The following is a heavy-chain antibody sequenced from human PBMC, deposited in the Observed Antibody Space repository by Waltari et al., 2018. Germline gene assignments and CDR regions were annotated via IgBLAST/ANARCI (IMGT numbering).Heavy chain of an antibody. D-gene: IGHD3-22*01. J-gene: IGHJ4*02. CDR3: ATDLHTMIVGTGGY. CDR1: GYTLTELS. CDR2: FEHEDGET. V-gene: IGHV1-24*01. Sequence: QVQLVQSGAEVKKPGASVKVSCKVSGYTLTELSMHWGRQAPGKGLEWMGGFEHEDGETIYAQKCQGRVTMTEETSTDTADMALSSLRSEETAVYYCATDLHTMIVGTGGYWGQGTLVTVSS.